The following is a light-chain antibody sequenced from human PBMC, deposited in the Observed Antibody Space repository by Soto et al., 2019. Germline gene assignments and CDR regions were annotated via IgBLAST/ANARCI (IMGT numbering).Light chain of an antibody. Sequence: QSVLTQPPSASGTPGQRVTISCSGSSSNIGINTVNWYQQFPGTAPKLLIYTNNQRPSGVPDRFSGSKSGTSASLAISGLQSEDEAHYYCSAWDDSLNGVLFGGGTKLTV. J-gene: IGLJ2*01. CDR2: TNN. CDR3: SAWDDSLNGVL. V-gene: IGLV1-44*01. CDR1: SSNIGINT.